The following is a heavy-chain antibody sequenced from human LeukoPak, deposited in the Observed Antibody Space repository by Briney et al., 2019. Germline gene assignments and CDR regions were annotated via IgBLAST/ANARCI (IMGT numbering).Heavy chain of an antibody. CDR1: GFTVSSNY. V-gene: IGHV3-66*01. J-gene: IGHJ6*02. Sequence: GGSLRLSCAASGFTVSSNYMSWVRQAPGKGLEWVSVIYSGGSTYYADSVKGRFTISRDNSKNTLYLQMNSLRAEDTAVYYCASPRYPDYYYGMDVWGQGTTVTVSS. CDR2: IYSGGST. D-gene: IGHD1-1*01. CDR3: ASPRYPDYYYGMDV.